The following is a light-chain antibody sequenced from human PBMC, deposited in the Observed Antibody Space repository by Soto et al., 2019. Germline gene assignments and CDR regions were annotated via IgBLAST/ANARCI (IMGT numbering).Light chain of an antibody. CDR1: QSVSSY. Sequence: EIVLTQSPATLSLSPGERATLSCRASQSVSSYLAWYQQKPGQAPRLLIYDASNRATGIPDRFSGGGSGTEFSLTISSLQSEDFAVYYCQHYNNWPLTFGGGTKVDI. V-gene: IGKV3-11*01. J-gene: IGKJ4*01. CDR3: QHYNNWPLT. CDR2: DAS.